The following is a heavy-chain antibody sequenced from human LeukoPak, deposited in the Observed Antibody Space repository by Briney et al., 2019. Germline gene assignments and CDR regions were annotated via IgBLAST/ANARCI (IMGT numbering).Heavy chain of an antibody. CDR3: ARDYD. J-gene: IGHJ4*02. V-gene: IGHV3-7*04. D-gene: IGHD3-16*01. Sequence: GGSLRLSCAASGFTFSTNWMSWVRQAPGKGLERVANIKQDGSEKYYVDSVKGRFTISRDNAKSSLYLQMNSLRADDTAVYYCARDYDWGQGTLVTVSS. CDR2: IKQDGSEK. CDR1: GFTFSTNW.